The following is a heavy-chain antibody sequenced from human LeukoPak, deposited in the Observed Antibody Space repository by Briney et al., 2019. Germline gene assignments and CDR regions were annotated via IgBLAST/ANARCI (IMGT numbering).Heavy chain of an antibody. D-gene: IGHD1-26*01. J-gene: IGHJ4*02. V-gene: IGHV4-39*01. CDR2: VYYSGIT. CDR3: ARLSGSSTETFDY. CDR1: GGSISSSSYY. Sequence: PSETLSLTCTVSGGSISSSSYYWGWIRHPPGKVLEWIGSVYYSGITYYNPSLKSRVTISVDTSKNQFSLKLSSVAAADTAVYYCARLSGSSTETFDYWGQGTLVTVSS.